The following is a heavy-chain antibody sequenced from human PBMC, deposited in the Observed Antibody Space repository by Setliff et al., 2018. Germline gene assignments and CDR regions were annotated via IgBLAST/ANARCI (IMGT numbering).Heavy chain of an antibody. V-gene: IGHV4-38-2*01. J-gene: IGHJ4*02. Sequence: SETLSLTCGVSNYSISSGYYWAWIRQPPGRGLEWIGSIYHTGRTSYNPSLKTRVTISVDTSKNQFSLRLTSVTAADTADYYCARRPPYWGFDYWGRGTLVTVSS. CDR2: IYHTGRT. CDR3: ARRPPYWGFDY. CDR1: NYSISSGYY. D-gene: IGHD3-16*01.